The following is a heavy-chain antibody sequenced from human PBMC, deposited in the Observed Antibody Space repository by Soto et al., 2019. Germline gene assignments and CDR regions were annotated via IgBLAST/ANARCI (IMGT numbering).Heavy chain of an antibody. V-gene: IGHV1-2*02. J-gene: IGHJ6*02. CDR3: ARDRGGTAAISDMDV. CDR2: INPNSGGT. CDR1: GYTFTGYY. Sequence: ASVKVSCKASGYTFTGYYMHWVRQAPGQGLEWMGWINPNSGGTNYAQKFQGRVTMTRDTSISTAYMELSRLRSDDTAVYYCARDRGGTAAISDMDVWGQGTTVTVSS. D-gene: IGHD2-2*01.